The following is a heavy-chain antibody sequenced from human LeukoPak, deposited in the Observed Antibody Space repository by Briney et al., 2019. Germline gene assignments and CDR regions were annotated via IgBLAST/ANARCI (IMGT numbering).Heavy chain of an antibody. Sequence: SETLSLTCTISGGSISSYYWSWIRQPPGKGLEWIGYIYYTGSTNHNPSLKSRVTISVDTSKNQFSLKLSSVTVADTAVYYCAKLREWELPDLFDYWGQGTLVTVSS. D-gene: IGHD1-26*01. J-gene: IGHJ4*02. CDR2: IYYTGST. CDR3: AKLREWELPDLFDY. CDR1: GGSISSYY. V-gene: IGHV4-59*01.